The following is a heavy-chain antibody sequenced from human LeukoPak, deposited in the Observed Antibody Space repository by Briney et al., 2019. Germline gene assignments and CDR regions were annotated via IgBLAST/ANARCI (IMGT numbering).Heavy chain of an antibody. CDR1: GYTFTSYY. J-gene: IGHJ4*02. D-gene: IGHD6-19*01. CDR3: ARDVPPGYSSVWYSFPFDY. CDR2: INPSGGST. Sequence: ASVKVSCKASGYTFTSYYMHWVRQAPGQGLEWMGIINPSGGSTSYAQKFQGRVTTTRDTSTSTVYMELSSLRSEDTAVYYCARDVPPGYSSVWYSFPFDYWGQGTLVTVSS. V-gene: IGHV1-46*01.